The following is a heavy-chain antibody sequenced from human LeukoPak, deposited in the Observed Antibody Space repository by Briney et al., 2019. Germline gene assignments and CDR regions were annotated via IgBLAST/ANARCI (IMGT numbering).Heavy chain of an antibody. V-gene: IGHV4-59*01. D-gene: IGHD5-24*01. CDR2: IYYSGST. Sequence: PSETLSLTCTVSGGSISSYYWSWIRQPPGKGLEWIGYIYYSGSTNYNPSLKSRVTISVDTSKNQFSLKLSSVIAADTAVYYCARVGDGYTFDYWGQGTLVTVSS. CDR1: GGSISSYY. J-gene: IGHJ4*02. CDR3: ARVGDGYTFDY.